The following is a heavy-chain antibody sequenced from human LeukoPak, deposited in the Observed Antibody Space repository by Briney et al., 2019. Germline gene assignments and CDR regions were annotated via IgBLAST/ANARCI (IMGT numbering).Heavy chain of an antibody. V-gene: IGHV3-23*01. CDR3: AKGTTITSPFDY. J-gene: IGHJ4*02. CDR1: GFTFSSYA. CDR2: ISDSGGST. Sequence: GESLRLSCAASGFTFSSYAMSWVRRAPGKGLEWVSTISDSGGSTYYADSVKGRFTISRDNFKNTLYLEMNSLRAEDTAVYYSAKGTTITSPFDYWGQGTLVTVSS. D-gene: IGHD3-10*01.